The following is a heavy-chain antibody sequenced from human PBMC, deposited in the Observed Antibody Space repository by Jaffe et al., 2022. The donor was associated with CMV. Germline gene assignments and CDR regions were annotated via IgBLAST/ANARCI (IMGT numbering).Heavy chain of an antibody. J-gene: IGHJ3*02. CDR3: ARLRERVRGVIAGAFDI. CDR2: INAGNGNT. Sequence: QVQLVQSGAEVKKPGASVKVSCKASGYTFTSYAMHWVRQAPGQRLEWMGWINAGNGNTKYSQKFQGRVTITRDTSASTAYMELSSLRSEDTAVYYCARLRERVRGVIAGAFDIWGQGTMVTVSS. CDR1: GYTFTSYA. V-gene: IGHV1-3*01. D-gene: IGHD3-10*01.